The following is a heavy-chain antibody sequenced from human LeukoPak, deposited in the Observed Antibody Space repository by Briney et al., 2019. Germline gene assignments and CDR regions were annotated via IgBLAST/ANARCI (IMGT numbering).Heavy chain of an antibody. D-gene: IGHD2-2*01. CDR3: ARDCRSTSCQPFDY. J-gene: IGHJ4*02. Sequence: GGSLRLSCAASGFNFSNTWMTWVRQAPGKGLVWVSRINTDGTTTTYADSVKGRFTISRDDAKNTLYLQMNSLRAEDTAVYYCARDCRSTSCQPFDYWGQGTLVTVSS. V-gene: IGHV3-74*01. CDR1: GFNFSNTW. CDR2: INTDGTTT.